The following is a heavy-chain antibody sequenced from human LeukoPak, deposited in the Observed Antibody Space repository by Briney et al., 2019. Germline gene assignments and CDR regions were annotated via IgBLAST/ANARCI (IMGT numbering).Heavy chain of an antibody. Sequence: SETLSLTCTVSGGSISSGGYYWSWIRQHPGKGLEWIGYIYYSGSTYYNPSLKSRVTISVDTSKNQFSLKLSSVTAADTAVYYCAREAYDSSGSYLDYWGQGTLVTVSS. D-gene: IGHD3-22*01. CDR3: AREAYDSSGSYLDY. CDR2: IYYSGST. J-gene: IGHJ4*02. CDR1: GGSISSGGYY. V-gene: IGHV4-31*03.